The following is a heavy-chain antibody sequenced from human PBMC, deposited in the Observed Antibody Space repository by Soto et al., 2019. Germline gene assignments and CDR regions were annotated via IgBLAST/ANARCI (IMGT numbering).Heavy chain of an antibody. CDR2: IYYTGSA. CDR3: ARGRGNAAGTRLDS. Sequence: SETLSLTCTVSGGSISSGGYYWSWIRQHPGKGLEWIGYIYYTGSATYNPSLRSRVTISVDTSKNQISLKVNSVTAADTAVYYCARGRGNAAGTRLDSWGHGTLVTVSS. CDR1: GGSISSGGYY. J-gene: IGHJ5*01. V-gene: IGHV4-61*08. D-gene: IGHD6-13*01.